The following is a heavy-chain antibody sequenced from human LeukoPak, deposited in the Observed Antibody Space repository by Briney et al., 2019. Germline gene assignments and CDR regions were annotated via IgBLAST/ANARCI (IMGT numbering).Heavy chain of an antibody. J-gene: IGHJ6*02. CDR2: IYSGGST. CDR3: ARDQAYYDSSGYYYYYYGMDV. D-gene: IGHD3-22*01. CDR1: RYTFTSYY. Sequence: SCKASRYTFTSYYVHWVRQAPGKGLEWVSVIYSGGSTYYADSVKGRFTISRDNSKNTLYLQMNSLRAEDTAVYYCARDQAYYDSSGYYYYYYGMDVWGQGTTVTVSS. V-gene: IGHV3-53*01.